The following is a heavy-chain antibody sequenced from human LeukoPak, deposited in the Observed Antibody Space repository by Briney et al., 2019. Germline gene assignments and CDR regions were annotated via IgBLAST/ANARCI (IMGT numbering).Heavy chain of an antibody. CDR3: ARYCSGGSCYSVYFDY. CDR2: IYYSGST. Sequence: SETLSLTCTVSGGSISSGDYYWSWIRQPPGKGLEWIGHIYYSGSTYYNPSLKSRVTISVDTSKNQFSLKLSSVTAADTAVYYCARYCSGGSCYSVYFDYWGQGTLVTVSS. V-gene: IGHV4-30-4*08. CDR1: GGSISSGDYY. D-gene: IGHD2-15*01. J-gene: IGHJ4*02.